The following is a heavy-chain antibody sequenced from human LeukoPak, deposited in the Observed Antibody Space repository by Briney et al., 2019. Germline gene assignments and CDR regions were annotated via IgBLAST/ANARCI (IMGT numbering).Heavy chain of an antibody. CDR1: GFTFSSYE. Sequence: GGSLRLSCAASGFTFSSYEMNLVRQAPGKGPEWVSYISSGSTIYDADSVKGRFTISRDNAKNSLYLQMNSLRAEDTAVYYCARESIAVAGAPFDYWGQGTLVTVSS. V-gene: IGHV3-48*03. CDR2: ISSGSTI. D-gene: IGHD6-19*01. CDR3: ARESIAVAGAPFDY. J-gene: IGHJ4*02.